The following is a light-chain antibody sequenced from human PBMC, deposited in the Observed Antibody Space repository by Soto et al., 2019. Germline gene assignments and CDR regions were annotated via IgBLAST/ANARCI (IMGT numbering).Light chain of an antibody. CDR3: QQTYTTPQT. Sequence: DIQMTQSPSSLSASVGDRVTITCRASQSISDYLHGYQQKVGKAPKLLIYAASTLQSGVPSRFSGSGSGTDFTVTINSRQPEDFATYYCQQTYTTPQTFGHGTQLESK. J-gene: IGKJ2*01. CDR1: QSISDY. V-gene: IGKV1-39*01. CDR2: AAS.